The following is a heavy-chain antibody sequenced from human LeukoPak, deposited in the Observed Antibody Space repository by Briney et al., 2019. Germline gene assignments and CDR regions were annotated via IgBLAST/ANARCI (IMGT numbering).Heavy chain of an antibody. CDR3: ARDLPSGYSSSWYLSSYYYGMDV. V-gene: IGHV4-34*01. J-gene: IGHJ6*02. Sequence: SETLSLTCAVHGGSFSGYYWSWIRQPPGKGLEWIGEIDHSGSTNYNPSLESRVTISVDTSKNQFSLKLSSVTAADTAVYYCARDLPSGYSSSWYLSSYYYGMDVWGQGTTVTVSS. CDR1: GGSFSGYY. D-gene: IGHD6-13*01. CDR2: IDHSGST.